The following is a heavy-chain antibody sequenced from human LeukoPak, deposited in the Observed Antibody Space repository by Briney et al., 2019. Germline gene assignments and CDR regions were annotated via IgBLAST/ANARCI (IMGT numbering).Heavy chain of an antibody. CDR3: ARNRAPLVGATNDAFDI. CDR2: INPNSGGT. D-gene: IGHD1-26*01. V-gene: IGHV1-2*02. CDR1: GYTFTGYY. J-gene: IGHJ3*02. Sequence: ASVKVSCKASGYTFTGYYMHWVRQAPGQGLEWMGWINPNSGGTNYAQKFQGRVTMTRDTSISTAYMELSRLRSDDTAVYYCARNRAPLVGATNDAFDIWGQGAMVTVSS.